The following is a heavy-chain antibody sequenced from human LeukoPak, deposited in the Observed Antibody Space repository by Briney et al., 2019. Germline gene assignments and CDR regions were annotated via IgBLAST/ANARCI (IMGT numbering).Heavy chain of an antibody. CDR2: ISSSSSYI. Sequence: GGSLRLSCAASGFTFSSYSMNWVRQAPGKGLEWVSSISSSSSYIYYADSVKGRFTISRDNAKNSLYLQMNSLRAEDTAVYYCASGRYCSGGSCTNNDYWGQGTLVTVSS. V-gene: IGHV3-21*01. J-gene: IGHJ4*02. CDR3: ASGRYCSGGSCTNNDY. D-gene: IGHD2-15*01. CDR1: GFTFSSYS.